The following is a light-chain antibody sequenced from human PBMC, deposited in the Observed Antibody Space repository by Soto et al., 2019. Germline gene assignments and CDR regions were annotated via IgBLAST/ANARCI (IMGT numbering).Light chain of an antibody. Sequence: DVQMTQSPSSLSASVGDRVTITCRASQNIDIYLNWYQQKPGRTPTLLIYTTSRLQSGVPTRFSGSGSGTDFTLTISNLQPEGFATYSCHHSYITPPAFGQGTK. CDR3: HHSYITPPA. V-gene: IGKV1-39*01. CDR1: QNIDIY. J-gene: IGKJ2*01. CDR2: TTS.